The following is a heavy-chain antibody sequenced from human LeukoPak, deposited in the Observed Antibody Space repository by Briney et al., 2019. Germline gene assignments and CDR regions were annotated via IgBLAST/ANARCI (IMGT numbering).Heavy chain of an antibody. CDR2: IYYSGNT. CDR3: ARQIRYTYDPNWFHP. CDR1: GDSIVATSYY. D-gene: IGHD5-12*01. V-gene: IGHV4-39*01. Sequence: SETLSLTCSVSGDSIVATSYYWAWIRQPPGKGLEWIGSIYYSGNTNYDPSLQSRVTISVDTSKNQFSLSLSSVTAADTAVYYCARQIRYTYDPNWFHPWGRGTLVTVSS. J-gene: IGHJ5*02.